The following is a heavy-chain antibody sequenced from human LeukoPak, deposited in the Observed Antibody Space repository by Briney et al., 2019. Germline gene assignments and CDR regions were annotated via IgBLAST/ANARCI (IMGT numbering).Heavy chain of an antibody. CDR1: GFTFSRYW. Sequence: PGGSLRLSCAASGFTFSRYWMHWVRRAPGKGLVWVSRISADGTQTTYADSVKGRSTISRDNAKNTLYLQMNSLTVEDTAVYYCARGLSYSDYWGQGTLVTVSS. CDR2: ISADGTQT. V-gene: IGHV3-74*01. J-gene: IGHJ4*02. D-gene: IGHD3-3*01. CDR3: ARGLSYSDY.